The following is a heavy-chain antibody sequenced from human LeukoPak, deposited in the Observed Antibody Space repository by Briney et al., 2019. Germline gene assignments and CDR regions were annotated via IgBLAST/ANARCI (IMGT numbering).Heavy chain of an antibody. J-gene: IGHJ5*02. V-gene: IGHV3-48*04. D-gene: IGHD6-6*01. CDR3: AKADGSSPAHWFDP. CDR1: GFTFSSYS. Sequence: GGSLRLSCAASGFTFSSYSMNWVRQAPGKGLEWVSYISSSGSTIYYADSVKGRFTISRDNAKNTLYLQMNSLRAEDTAVYYCAKADGSSPAHWFDPWGQGTLVTVSS. CDR2: ISSSGSTI.